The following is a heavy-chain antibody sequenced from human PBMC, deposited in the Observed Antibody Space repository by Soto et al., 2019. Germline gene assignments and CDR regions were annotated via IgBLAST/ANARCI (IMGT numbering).Heavy chain of an antibody. Sequence: SETLSLTCAVYGGSCSGYYWSWIRQPPGKGLEWIGEINHSGSTNYNPSLKSRVTISVDTSKNQFSLKLSSVTAADTAVYYCARDASNFWKDYYYYMDVWGKGTTVTVSS. CDR1: GGSCSGYY. D-gene: IGHD3-3*01. CDR3: ARDASNFWKDYYYYMDV. CDR2: INHSGST. J-gene: IGHJ6*03. V-gene: IGHV4-34*01.